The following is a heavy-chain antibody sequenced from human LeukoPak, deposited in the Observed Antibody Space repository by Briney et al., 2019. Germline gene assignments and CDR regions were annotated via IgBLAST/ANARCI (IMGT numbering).Heavy chain of an antibody. V-gene: IGHV3-21*01. CDR2: ISSSSSYI. CDR3: ARDKYGDQYYFDY. CDR1: GFTFSSYS. J-gene: IGHJ4*02. D-gene: IGHD4-17*01. Sequence: KPGGSLRLSCAASGFTFSSYSMNWVRQAPGKGLEWVSFISSSSSYIYYADSVKGRFTISRDNARNPLYLQMNSLRAEDTAVYYCARDKYGDQYYFDYWGQGTLVTVSS.